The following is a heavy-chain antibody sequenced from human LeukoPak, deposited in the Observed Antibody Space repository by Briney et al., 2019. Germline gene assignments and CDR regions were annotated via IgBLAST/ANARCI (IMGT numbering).Heavy chain of an antibody. CDR3: ARDIVVVVAANGWFDP. CDR1: GGSISSYY. Sequence: SETLSLTCTVSGGSISSYYWSWIRQPAGKGLEWIGRICTSGSTNYNPSLKSRVTMSVDTSKNQFSLKLSSVTAADTAVYYCARDIVVVVAANGWFDPWGQGTLVTVSS. J-gene: IGHJ5*02. CDR2: ICTSGST. V-gene: IGHV4-4*07. D-gene: IGHD2-15*01.